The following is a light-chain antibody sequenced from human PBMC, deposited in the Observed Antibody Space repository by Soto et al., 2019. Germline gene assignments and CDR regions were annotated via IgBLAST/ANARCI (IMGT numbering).Light chain of an antibody. CDR1: QSVSTNN. J-gene: IGKJ1*01. V-gene: IGKV3-20*01. CDR3: QQYGSSPPT. CDR2: GAS. Sequence: EIVLTQSPGTLALSPGERATLSCRASQSVSTNNLAWYQRKPGQAPRLLIYGASSRATDIPARFSGSGSGKEFTLTITRLEPEDFAVYYCQQYGSSPPTFGQGTKVEIK.